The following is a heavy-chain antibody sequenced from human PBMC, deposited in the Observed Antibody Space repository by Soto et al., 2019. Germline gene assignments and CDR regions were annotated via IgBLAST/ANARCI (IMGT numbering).Heavy chain of an antibody. J-gene: IGHJ6*02. V-gene: IGHV3-33*01. CDR3: ARVNPKYYYGMDV. CDR2: IWYDGSNK. CDR1: GFTFSSYG. Sequence: PGGSLRLSCAASGFTFSSYGMHWVRQAPGKGLEWVAVIWYDGSNKYYADSVKGRFTISRDNSKNTLYLQMNSLRAEDTAVYYCARVNPKYYYGMDVWGQGTTVTVSS.